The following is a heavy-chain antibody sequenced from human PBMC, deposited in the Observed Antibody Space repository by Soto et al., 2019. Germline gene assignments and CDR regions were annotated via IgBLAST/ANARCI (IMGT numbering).Heavy chain of an antibody. Sequence: PSETLSLTCAVYGGSFSGYYWSWIRQPPGKGLEWIGEINHSGSTNYNPSLKSRVTISVDTSKNQFSLKLSSVTAADTAVYYCARFNIAVVDYWGQGTLVTVSS. CDR1: GGSFSGYY. CDR3: ARFNIAVVDY. J-gene: IGHJ4*02. D-gene: IGHD6-19*01. CDR2: INHSGST. V-gene: IGHV4-34*01.